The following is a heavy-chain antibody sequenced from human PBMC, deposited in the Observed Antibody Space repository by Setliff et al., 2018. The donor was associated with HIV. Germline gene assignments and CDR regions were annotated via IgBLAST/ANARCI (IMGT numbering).Heavy chain of an antibody. CDR1: GYTFTTYS. CDR3: ARGSGVGIHDVFDI. CDR2: INVGNGDT. V-gene: IGHV1-3*01. J-gene: IGHJ3*02. D-gene: IGHD3-3*01. Sequence: GASVKVSCKASGYTFTTYSLHWVRQAPGQSLEWMGWINVGNGDTKYSQELQGRITITRDTSANTAYMELSSLRSDDTAIYFCARGSGVGIHDVFDIWGQGTMVTVSS.